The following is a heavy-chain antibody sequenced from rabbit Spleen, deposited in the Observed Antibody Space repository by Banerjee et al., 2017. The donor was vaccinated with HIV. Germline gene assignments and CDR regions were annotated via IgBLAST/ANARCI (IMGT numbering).Heavy chain of an antibody. Sequence: QSLEESGGDLVKPGASLTLTCTASGFTLSSYYMNWVRQAPGKGLEWIGYIDPVFGITYYANWVNGRFSISRENAQNTVFLQMTSLTAADTATYFCARAIVPWLGLTRLDLWGQGTLVTVS. CDR2: IDPVFGIT. CDR3: ARAIVPWLGLTRLDL. J-gene: IGHJ3*01. CDR1: GFTLSSYY. V-gene: IGHV1S40*01. D-gene: IGHD4-1*01.